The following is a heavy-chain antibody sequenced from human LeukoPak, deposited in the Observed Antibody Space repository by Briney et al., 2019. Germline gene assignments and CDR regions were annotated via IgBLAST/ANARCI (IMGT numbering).Heavy chain of an antibody. D-gene: IGHD1-14*01. CDR1: GFTFSSYA. CDR2: ISTSSIYI. V-gene: IGHV3-21*01. Sequence: GGSLRLSCAASGFTFSSYAMNWVRQAPGKGLEWVSSISTSSIYIYYADSLKGRFTISRDNAKNSLYLQMNSLRAEDTAVYYCARVRLQPRTLLDDAFDIWGQGTMVTVSS. CDR3: ARVRLQPRTLLDDAFDI. J-gene: IGHJ3*02.